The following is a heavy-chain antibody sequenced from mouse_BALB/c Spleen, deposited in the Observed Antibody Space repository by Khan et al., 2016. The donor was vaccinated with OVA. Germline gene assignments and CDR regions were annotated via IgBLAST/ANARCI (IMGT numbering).Heavy chain of an antibody. V-gene: IGHV1-7*01. CDR3: AASILFYYPMDY. CDR2: INPSTGYT. CDR1: GYTFTSYW. J-gene: IGHJ4*01. Sequence: VQLKQSGAELAKPGASVKMSCKASGYTFTSYWMHWVKQRPGQGLEWIGYINPSTGYTEYNQKFKDEATLTTDKSSSTAYMQLSSLTSEDSAVYYCAASILFYYPMDYWGQGTSVTVSS. D-gene: IGHD6-1*01.